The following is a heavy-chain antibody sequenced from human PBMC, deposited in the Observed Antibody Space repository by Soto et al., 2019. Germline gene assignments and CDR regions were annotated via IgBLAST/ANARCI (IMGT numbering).Heavy chain of an antibody. J-gene: IGHJ4*02. D-gene: IGHD3-22*01. CDR1: GGSISSYY. V-gene: IGHV4-4*07. CDR3: ARARGAGKYYYDGSGYYRRYYFDY. Sequence: SETLSLTCTVSGGSISSYYWSWIRQPAGKGLEWIGRIYTSGSTNYNPSLKSRVTMSVDTSKNQFSLKLSSVTAADTAVYYCARARGAGKYYYDGSGYYRRYYFDYWGQGTLVTVSS. CDR2: IYTSGST.